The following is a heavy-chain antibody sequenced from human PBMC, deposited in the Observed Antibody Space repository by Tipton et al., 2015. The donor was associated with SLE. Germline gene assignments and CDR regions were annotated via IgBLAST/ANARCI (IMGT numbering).Heavy chain of an antibody. D-gene: IGHD6-19*01. J-gene: IGHJ4*02. V-gene: IGHV4-4*02. CDR1: GGSINSHNW. Sequence: TLSLTCTVSGGSINSHNWWSWVRQPPGKGLEWIGEIYHTGNTYYSPSLKSRVTISIDKSKNHFSLKMRSVTAADTAVYYCARGGMGIAVAGEFDSWGQGTLVTVSS. CDR2: IYHTGNT. CDR3: ARGGMGIAVAGEFDS.